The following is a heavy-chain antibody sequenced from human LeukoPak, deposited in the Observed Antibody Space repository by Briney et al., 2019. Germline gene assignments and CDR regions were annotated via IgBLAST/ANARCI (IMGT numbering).Heavy chain of an antibody. Sequence: PSETLSLTCTVSGGSISSYYWSWIRQPPGKGLEWIGYIYYSGSTNYNPSLKSRVTISVDTSKNQFSLKLSSVTAADTAVYYCARFEVAGPLFDYWGQGTLVTVSS. CDR3: ARFEVAGPLFDY. J-gene: IGHJ4*02. D-gene: IGHD6-19*01. CDR2: IYYSGST. CDR1: GGSISSYY. V-gene: IGHV4-59*01.